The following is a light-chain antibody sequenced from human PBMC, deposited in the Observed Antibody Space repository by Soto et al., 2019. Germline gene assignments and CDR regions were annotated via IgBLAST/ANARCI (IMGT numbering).Light chain of an antibody. CDR3: ASWDDSLSGVV. V-gene: IGLV1-47*02. CDR2: SDN. CDR1: SSNIGRDF. J-gene: IGLJ2*01. Sequence: QSVLTQSPSASGTPGQRVTISCSGSSSNIGRDFVYWYQQVPGTAPKPLIYSDNQRYSGVPDRFSGSKSGTSASLAISGLRSEDEADYYCASWDDSLSGVVFGGGTKVTVL.